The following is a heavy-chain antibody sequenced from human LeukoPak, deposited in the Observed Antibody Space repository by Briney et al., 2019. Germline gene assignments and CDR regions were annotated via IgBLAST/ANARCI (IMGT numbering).Heavy chain of an antibody. J-gene: IGHJ4*02. CDR3: ARVVTRGGNDY. CDR2: IYDSGST. CDR1: GGSISSYY. V-gene: IGHV4-59*08. Sequence: SETLSLTCTVSGGSISSYYWSWIRQPPGKGLEWIGYIYDSGSTNYNPSLKSRVTISVDTSKNQFSLKMSSVTAADTAVYHCARVVTRGGNDYWGQGTLVTVSS. D-gene: IGHD3-10*01.